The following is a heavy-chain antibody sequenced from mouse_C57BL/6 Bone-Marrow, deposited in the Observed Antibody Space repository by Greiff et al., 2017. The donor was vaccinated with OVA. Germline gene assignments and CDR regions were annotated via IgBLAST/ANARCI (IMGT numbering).Heavy chain of an antibody. CDR2: IDPENGDT. CDR3: TTGGDWYFDD. CDR1: GFNIKDDY. Sequence: EVHLVESGAELVRPGASVKLSCTASGFNIKDDYMHWVKQRPEQGLEWIGWIDPENGDTEYASKFQGKATITADTSSNTAYLQLSSLTSEDTAVYYCTTGGDWYFDDWGTGTTVTVSS. V-gene: IGHV14-4*01. J-gene: IGHJ1*03.